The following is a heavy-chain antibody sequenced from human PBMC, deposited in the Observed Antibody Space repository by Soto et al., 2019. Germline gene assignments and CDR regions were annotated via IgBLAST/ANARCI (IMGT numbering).Heavy chain of an antibody. CDR2: VSPSGRT. J-gene: IGHJ4*02. Sequence: SETLSLTCAVSGDSISSYSWNWIRQTAGSRLEWIGRVSPSGRTQYRSSFETRVTVSVDMSTNQFFLEPRYVTAADTAVYYCARESGENWSYEAYWGQGSQVTVS. CDR1: GDSISSYS. CDR3: ARESGENWSYEAY. V-gene: IGHV4-4*07. D-gene: IGHD1-7*01.